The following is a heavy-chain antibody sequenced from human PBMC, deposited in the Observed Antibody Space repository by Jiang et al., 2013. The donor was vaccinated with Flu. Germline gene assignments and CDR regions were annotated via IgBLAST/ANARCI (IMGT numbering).Heavy chain of an antibody. V-gene: IGHV4-31*03. Sequence: GSGLVKPSQTLSLTCTVSGDSISSGSYYWNWIRQHPGKGLEWIGYIHHSGSTYYSPSLESRVDMSVDKTKNQFSLKLTSVTAADTAVYYCARDGEEGYYFEYWGPREPVVTVSS. CDR1: GDSISSGSYY. CDR2: IHHSGST. D-gene: IGHD2-21*01. J-gene: IGHJ4*02. CDR3: ARDGEEGYYFEY.